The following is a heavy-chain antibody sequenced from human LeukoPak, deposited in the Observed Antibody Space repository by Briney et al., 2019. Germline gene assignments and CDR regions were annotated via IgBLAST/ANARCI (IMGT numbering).Heavy chain of an antibody. CDR3: ARGGIQLWLLLDY. CDR2: ISSSSSYI. D-gene: IGHD5-18*01. CDR1: GFTFSSYS. Sequence: GGSLRLSCAASGFTFSSYSMNWVRQAPGKGLEWVSSISSSSSYIYYADSVKGRFTISRDNAKNSLYLQMNSLRAEDTAVYYCARGGIQLWLLLDYWGQGTLVTVSS. V-gene: IGHV3-21*01. J-gene: IGHJ4*02.